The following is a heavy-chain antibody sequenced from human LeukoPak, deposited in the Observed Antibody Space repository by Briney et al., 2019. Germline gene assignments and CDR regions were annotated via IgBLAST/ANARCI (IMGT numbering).Heavy chain of an antibody. J-gene: IGHJ3*02. CDR3: ARDRSDDSNSYDAFDI. Sequence: ASVKVSCKASGYPFTGYYIHWVRQAPGQGLEWMGWFNPNSGGTNYAQKFQARVSMTRDTSSSTAYMELSRLRSDDTAVYYCARDRSDDSNSYDAFDIWGQGTMVSVSS. CDR1: GYPFTGYY. D-gene: IGHD4-23*01. CDR2: FNPNSGGT. V-gene: IGHV1-2*02.